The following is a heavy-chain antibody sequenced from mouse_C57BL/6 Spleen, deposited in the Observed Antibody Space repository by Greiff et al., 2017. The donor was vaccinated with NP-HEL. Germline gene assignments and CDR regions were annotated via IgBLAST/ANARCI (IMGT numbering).Heavy chain of an antibody. Sequence: EVQLQQSGPELVKPGASVKISCKASGYTFTDYYMNWVKQSHGKSLEWIGDINPNNGGTSYNQKFKGKATLTVDKSSSTAYMELRSLTSEDSAVYSCARNYYVSSPASFAYWGQGTLVTVSA. CDR3: ARNYYVSSPASFAY. CDR1: GYTFTDYY. V-gene: IGHV1-26*01. J-gene: IGHJ3*01. CDR2: INPNNGGT. D-gene: IGHD1-1*01.